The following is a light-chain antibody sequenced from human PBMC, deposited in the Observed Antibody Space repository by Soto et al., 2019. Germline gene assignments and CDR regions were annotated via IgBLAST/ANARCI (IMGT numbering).Light chain of an antibody. CDR3: QQYGSSPLT. CDR1: PSVSSNY. Sequence: EIVLTQSPGTLSLSPGDRATISCRASPSVSSNYLAWYQHKPGQSPRLLVYAASGRATGIPDRFSGSGSGADLTLTSSRLEPEDFAVYYCQQYGSSPLTCGPGTKVDIK. V-gene: IGKV3-20*01. CDR2: AAS. J-gene: IGKJ3*01.